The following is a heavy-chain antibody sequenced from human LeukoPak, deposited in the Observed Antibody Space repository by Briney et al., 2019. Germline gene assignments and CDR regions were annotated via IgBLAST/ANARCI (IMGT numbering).Heavy chain of an antibody. CDR1: GYTFTSYA. D-gene: IGHD6-6*01. CDR3: AKNFRTLASRRTSPFDS. V-gene: IGHV1-18*01. CDR2: VGPYHGNT. J-gene: IGHJ4*02. Sequence: ASVKVSCKASGYTFTSYAINWVRQAPGQGLEWMGWVGPYHGNTTYAQKFQGRHAMTTDKSTTTAYMELRSLTSDDTALYYCAKNFRTLASRRTSPFDSWGQGTLVIVSS.